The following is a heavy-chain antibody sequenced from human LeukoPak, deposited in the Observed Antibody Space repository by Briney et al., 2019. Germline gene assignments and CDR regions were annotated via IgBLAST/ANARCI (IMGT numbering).Heavy chain of an antibody. CDR3: ATGLSYDSLSGYFF. CDR2: FDAEDGDT. Sequence: SVKLSCTVSGYTLTELSMHWVRPAPGKGLEWMGGFDAEDGDTIYAQKFQGRVKMTEDRSTDTACMELCRLRSEVRVVYSGATGLSYDSLSGYFFWGRGHGVTVSA. J-gene: IGHJ4*02. D-gene: IGHD3-9*01. CDR1: GYTLTELS. V-gene: IGHV1-24*01.